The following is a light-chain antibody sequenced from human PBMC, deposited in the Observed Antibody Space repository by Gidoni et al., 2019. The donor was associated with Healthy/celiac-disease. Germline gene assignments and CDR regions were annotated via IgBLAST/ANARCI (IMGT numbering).Light chain of an antibody. V-gene: IGLV10-54*04. Sequence: QAGLTQPPSVSKGLRQTATLTCTGNSNNVGNQGAAWLQQHQGHPPKLLSYRNNNRPSGISERFSASRSGNTAALTITGLQPEDEADYYCSAWDSSLRASVFGGGTKLPVL. CDR3: SAWDSSLRASV. J-gene: IGLJ3*02. CDR1: SNNVGNQG. CDR2: RNN.